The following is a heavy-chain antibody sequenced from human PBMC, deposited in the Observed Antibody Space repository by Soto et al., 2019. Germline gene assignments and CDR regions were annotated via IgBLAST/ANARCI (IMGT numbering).Heavy chain of an antibody. D-gene: IGHD2-15*01. Sequence: QVQLVQSGAEVKKPGASVKVSCKASGYTFTSYYMHWVRQAPGQGLEWMGIINPSGGSTSYAQKFQGGVTMTRDTTTITVYMELSSLRSEDTAVYYCAGARRLGGCSRWGQGTLVTVSS. CDR1: GYTFTSYY. CDR2: INPSGGST. J-gene: IGHJ4*02. CDR3: AGARRLGGCSR. V-gene: IGHV1-46*01.